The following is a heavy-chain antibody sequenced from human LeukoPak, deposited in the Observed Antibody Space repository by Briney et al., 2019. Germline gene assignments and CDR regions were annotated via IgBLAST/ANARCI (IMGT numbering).Heavy chain of an antibody. D-gene: IGHD1-20*01. CDR2: ISGRGRYT. V-gene: IGHV3-23*01. Sequence: GGSLRLSCAASGFTFSSYAMSWVRQAPGKGLEWVSAISGRGRYTYYTDSVKGRLTISRDNSKNTLYLQMNSLRGEDTAVYYCAKGITGFDYWGRGALVTVSS. CDR3: AKGITGFDY. CDR1: GFTFSSYA. J-gene: IGHJ4*02.